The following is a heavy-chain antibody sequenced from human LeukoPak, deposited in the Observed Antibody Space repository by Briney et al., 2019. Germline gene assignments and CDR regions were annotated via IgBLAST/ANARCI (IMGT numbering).Heavy chain of an antibody. J-gene: IGHJ4*02. CDR1: GGSISSGSYY. CDR2: IYYSGST. CDR3: ANGKWSGPPRFDY. V-gene: IGHV4-39*07. Sequence: SETLSLTCTVSGGSISSGSYYWGWIRQPPGKGLEWIGSIYYSGSTYYNPSLKSRVTISVDTSKNQFSLKLSSVTAADTAVYYCANGKWSGPPRFDYWGQGTLVTVSS. D-gene: IGHD2-15*01.